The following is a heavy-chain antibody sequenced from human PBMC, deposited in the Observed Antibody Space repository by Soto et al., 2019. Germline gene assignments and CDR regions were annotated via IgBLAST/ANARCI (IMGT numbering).Heavy chain of an antibody. CDR1: GGTFSSYA. CDR2: IIPIFGTA. D-gene: IGHD3-10*01. V-gene: IGHV1-69*13. Sequence: SVKVSCKASGGTFSSYAISWVRQAPGQGLEWMGGIIPIFGTANYAQKLQGRVTITADESTSTAYMELRSLRSEDTAVYYCATCRLVRGSWYFDLWGRGTLVTLS. J-gene: IGHJ2*01. CDR3: ATCRLVRGSWYFDL.